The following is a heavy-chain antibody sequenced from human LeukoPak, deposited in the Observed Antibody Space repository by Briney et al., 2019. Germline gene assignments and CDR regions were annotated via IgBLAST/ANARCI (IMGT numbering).Heavy chain of an antibody. CDR1: GYSFTSYW. Sequence: GESLKISCKGSGYSFTSYWIGWVRQMPGKGLEWMGIIYPGDSDTRYSPSFQGQVTISADKSISTAYLQWSSLKASDTAMYYCARRPLEPSRKKPHAFDIWGQGTMVTVSS. CDR3: ARRPLEPSRKKPHAFDI. V-gene: IGHV5-51*01. CDR2: IYPGDSDT. J-gene: IGHJ3*02. D-gene: IGHD3-3*01.